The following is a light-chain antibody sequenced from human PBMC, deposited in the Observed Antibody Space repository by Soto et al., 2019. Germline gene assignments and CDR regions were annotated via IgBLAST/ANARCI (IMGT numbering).Light chain of an antibody. CDR2: GAS. CDR1: QSVSSY. Sequence: IVLTQSPATLSLSPGERATLSCRASQSVSSYLAWYQQKPGQAPRLLIYGASSRATGIPDRFSGSGSGTDFTLTISRLEPEDFVVYYCQQYGSSPPLTFGGGTKVDIK. CDR3: QQYGSSPPLT. J-gene: IGKJ4*01. V-gene: IGKV3-20*01.